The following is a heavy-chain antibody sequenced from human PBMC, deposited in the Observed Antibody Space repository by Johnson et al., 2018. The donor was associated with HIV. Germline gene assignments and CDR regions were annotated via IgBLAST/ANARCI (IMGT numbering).Heavy chain of an antibody. J-gene: IGHJ3*02. CDR3: AYIFKGLGMVSGIRTPQDAFDI. CDR2: IWYDGSKK. CDR1: GFTFSSYG. V-gene: IGHV3-33*01. D-gene: IGHD7-27*01. Sequence: QVQLVESGGGVVQPGRSLRLSCAASGFTFSSYGMHWVRQAPGKGLEWGAVIWYDGSKKYYADSVKGRFTISRDNSKNTLYLQMNSLRAEDTAVYYCAYIFKGLGMVSGIRTPQDAFDIWGQGTMVTVSS.